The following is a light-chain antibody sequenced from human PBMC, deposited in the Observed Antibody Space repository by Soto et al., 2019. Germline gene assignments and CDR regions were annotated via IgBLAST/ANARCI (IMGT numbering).Light chain of an antibody. CDR1: SSDVGGYNY. CDR2: EVS. V-gene: IGLV2-8*01. Sequence: QSVLTQPPSASGSPGQSVTISCTGTSSDVGGYNYVSWYQQHPGKAPKLMIYEVSKRPSGVPDRFSGSKSGNTASLTVSGLQAEDEADYFCVSYAGSNHFIFGGGTKLTVL. J-gene: IGLJ2*01. CDR3: VSYAGSNHFI.